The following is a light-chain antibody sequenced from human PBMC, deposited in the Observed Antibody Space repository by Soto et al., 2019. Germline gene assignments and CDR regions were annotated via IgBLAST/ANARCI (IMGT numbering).Light chain of an antibody. CDR1: QLFSSN. CDR2: GSS. Sequence: IVMAHTPSTLSVSPVEGFTLSCRASQLFSSNLAWYQRRPGQAPRLLIYGSSTRATGVPPRFSGSASGTEFTLTISSLQSEDFGVYYCQQYNDWPRTFGQGTRLEI. CDR3: QQYNDWPRT. J-gene: IGKJ5*01. V-gene: IGKV3-15*01.